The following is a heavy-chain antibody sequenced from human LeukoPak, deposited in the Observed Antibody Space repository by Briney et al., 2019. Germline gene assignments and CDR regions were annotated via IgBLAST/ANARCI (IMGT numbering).Heavy chain of an antibody. V-gene: IGHV1-69*01. J-gene: IGHJ4*02. Sequence: ASVKVSCKASGGTFSSYAISWVRQAPGQGLEWMGGIIPIFGTANYAQKFQGRVTITADESTSTAYMELSSLRSEDTAVYYCAREGGRYGDAGDYWGQGTLVTVSS. CDR3: AREGGRYGDAGDY. CDR2: IIPIFGTA. D-gene: IGHD4-17*01. CDR1: GGTFSSYA.